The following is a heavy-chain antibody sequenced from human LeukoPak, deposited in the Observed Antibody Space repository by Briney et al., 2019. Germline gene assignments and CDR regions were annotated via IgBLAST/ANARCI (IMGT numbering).Heavy chain of an antibody. D-gene: IGHD5-24*01. J-gene: IGHJ6*02. CDR3: ARGSYAEMVPYYYYGMDV. CDR2: ISAYNGNT. CDR1: GYTFTSYG. Sequence: GASVKVSCKASGYTFTSYGISWVRQAPGQGLEWMGWISAYNGNTNYAQKLQGRVTMTTDTSTSTAYMELRSLRSDDTAVYYCARGSYAEMVPYYYYGMDVWGQGSTVTVSS. V-gene: IGHV1-18*01.